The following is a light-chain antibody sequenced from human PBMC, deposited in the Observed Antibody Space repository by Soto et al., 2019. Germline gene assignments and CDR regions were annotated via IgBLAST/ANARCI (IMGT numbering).Light chain of an antibody. Sequence: QSALTQPPSASGSLGQSVTISCTGTRSDIGGYNFVSWYRQSPGKAPKVVIDEVSKRPSGVPDRFSGSKSGNTPSLTVSGSKADEGADYYCTSYEASHPLIFGGGTKLT. V-gene: IGLV2-8*01. CDR3: TSYEASHPLI. CDR2: EVS. J-gene: IGLJ2*01. CDR1: RSDIGGYNF.